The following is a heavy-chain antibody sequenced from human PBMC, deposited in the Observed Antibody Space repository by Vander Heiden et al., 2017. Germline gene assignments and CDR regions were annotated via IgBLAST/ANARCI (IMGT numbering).Heavy chain of an antibody. D-gene: IGHD3-22*01. Sequence: EVQLVESGGGLVKPGGSLRLSCAASGFPFSRSSMTGVRQAPGKGLEWVPSFSSSSSYIYYADSVKGRFTISRDNAKNSLYLQMNSLRAEDTAVYYCARDSPTYYYDSSGSPEYFQHWGQGTLVTVSS. CDR1: GFPFSRSS. CDR3: ARDSPTYYYDSSGSPEYFQH. CDR2: FSSSSSYI. V-gene: IGHV3-21*01. J-gene: IGHJ1*01.